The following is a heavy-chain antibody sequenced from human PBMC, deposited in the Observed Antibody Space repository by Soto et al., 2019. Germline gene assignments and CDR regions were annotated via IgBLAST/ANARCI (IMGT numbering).Heavy chain of an antibody. D-gene: IGHD3-22*01. CDR3: ASYRDRSGLRRYNY. V-gene: IGHV3-15*07. Sequence: EVQLEESGGGLIKPGESLTLSCAASDFILSDAWMKWVRQAPGKGLEWVGRIKSKAHGGTTDYAAPLKGRFTILRDNSKNTLYLQIISLQTEDTAMYYCASYRDRSGLRRYNYWGQGALVTVSS. CDR1: DFILSDAW. CDR2: IKSKAHGGTT. J-gene: IGHJ4*02.